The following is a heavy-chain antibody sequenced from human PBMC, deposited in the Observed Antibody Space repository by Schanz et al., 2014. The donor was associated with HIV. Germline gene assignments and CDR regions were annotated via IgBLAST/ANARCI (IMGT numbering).Heavy chain of an antibody. V-gene: IGHV3-9*01. D-gene: IGHD6-13*01. CDR1: GFTFDDYA. CDR2: ISWNRGSI. CDR3: AKGTFLAADGHDAFDI. Sequence: EVQLVQSGGGLVQPGRSLRLSCAASGFTFDDYAMHWVRQAPGKGLEWVSGISWNRGSIGYADTVKGRFTISRDNAKNSLYLQMNSLRPEDTALYYCAKGTFLAADGHDAFDIWGQGTMVTVSS. J-gene: IGHJ3*02.